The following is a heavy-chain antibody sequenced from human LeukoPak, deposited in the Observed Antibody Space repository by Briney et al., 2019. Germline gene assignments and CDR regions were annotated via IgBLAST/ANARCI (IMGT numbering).Heavy chain of an antibody. V-gene: IGHV1-24*01. CDR1: GYTLTELS. J-gene: IGHJ5*02. CDR3: ARDPYTSSSWYRGRANNWFDP. D-gene: IGHD6-13*01. CDR2: FDPEDGET. Sequence: ASVKVSCKVSGYTLTELSMHWVRQAPGKGLEWMGGFDPEDGETIYAQKFQGRVTMTEDTSTDTAYMELSSLRSDDTAVYYCARDPYTSSSWYRGRANNWFDPWGQGTLVTVSS.